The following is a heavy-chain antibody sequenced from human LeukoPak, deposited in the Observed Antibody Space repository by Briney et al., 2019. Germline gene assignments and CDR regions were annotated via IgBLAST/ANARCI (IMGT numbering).Heavy chain of an antibody. V-gene: IGHV3-7*01. CDR2: IKLDGSEK. CDR1: GFTFSNYW. CDR3: ARGGTYHGRLDC. Sequence: GGSLRLSCAASGFTFSNYWMTWVRQAPGKGLEWVANIKLDGSEKNYMDSVKGRFTISRDNAKNSLYLQTNSLRVEDTAVYYCARGGTYHGRLDCWGQGTLVTVSS. J-gene: IGHJ4*02. D-gene: IGHD1-26*01.